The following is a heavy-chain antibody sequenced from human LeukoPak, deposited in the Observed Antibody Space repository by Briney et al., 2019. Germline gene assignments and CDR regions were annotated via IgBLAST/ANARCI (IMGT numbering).Heavy chain of an antibody. V-gene: IGHV4-4*02. J-gene: IGHJ4*02. D-gene: IGHD2-8*02. CDR2: IFHSGSV. CDR3: ARDTKTGGAWSFDS. CDR1: GDSISSNNW. Sequence: PSETLSLTCAVSGDSISSNNWWNWVRQLPGKGLEWIGEIFHSGSVNYNPSLKSRVTISVDKSNNQFSLNLISVTAADTAVYYCARDTKTGGAWSFDSWGQGMLATVSS.